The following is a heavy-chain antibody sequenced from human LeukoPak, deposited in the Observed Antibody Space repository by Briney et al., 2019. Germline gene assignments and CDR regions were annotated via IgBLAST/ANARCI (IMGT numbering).Heavy chain of an antibody. CDR3: AKTRYNWNYWFDP. Sequence: PGGSLRLSCAASGFTFSSYAMTWVRQAPGKGLEWASAISGSGGSTYYADSVKGRFTISRDNSKNTLYVQMNSLRAEDTAVYYCAKTRYNWNYWFDPWGQGTLVTVSS. J-gene: IGHJ5*02. CDR1: GFTFSSYA. CDR2: ISGSGGST. D-gene: IGHD1-7*01. V-gene: IGHV3-23*01.